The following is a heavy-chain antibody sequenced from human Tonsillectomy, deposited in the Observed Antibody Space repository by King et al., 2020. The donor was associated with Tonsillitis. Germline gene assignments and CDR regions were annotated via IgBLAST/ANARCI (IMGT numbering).Heavy chain of an antibody. CDR2: IYWDDDK. D-gene: IGHD1-14*01. J-gene: IGHJ4*02. Sequence: TLKESGPTLVKPTQTLTLTCTFSGFSLSTSGVGVGWIRQPPGKALEWLALIYWDDDKRYSPSLKSRLTITKDTSKNQVVLTMTNMDPVDTATYYCAHTGPPGITSTGFDYFDYWGQGTLVTVSS. V-gene: IGHV2-5*02. CDR1: GFSLSTSGVG. CDR3: AHTGPPGITSTGFDYFDY.